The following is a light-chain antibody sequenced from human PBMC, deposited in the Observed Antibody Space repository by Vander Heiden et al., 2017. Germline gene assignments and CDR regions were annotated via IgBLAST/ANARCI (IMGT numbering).Light chain of an antibody. V-gene: IGKV3-15*01. Sequence: DIVMTQSPAYLSVSPGERATLSCRASQSIGPNLAWYQQKSGQPPRLLFHGASARATGVPARFSGSGSGTEFTLTISSLQPEDFAVFYCQQYHAWPFTFGPGTKVDIK. CDR3: QQYHAWPFT. CDR1: QSIGPN. CDR2: GAS. J-gene: IGKJ3*01.